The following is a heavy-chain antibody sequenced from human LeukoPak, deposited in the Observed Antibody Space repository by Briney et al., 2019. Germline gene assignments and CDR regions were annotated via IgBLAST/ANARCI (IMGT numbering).Heavy chain of an antibody. Sequence: PGRSLRLSCAASGFTFSSYAISWVRQAPGQGLEWMGGIIPIFGTANYAQKFQGRVTITADESTSTAYMELSSLRSEDTAVYYCARDLGDCSSTSCYRDAFDIWGQGTMVTVSS. CDR2: IIPIFGTA. CDR1: GFTFSSYA. D-gene: IGHD2-2*02. CDR3: ARDLGDCSSTSCYRDAFDI. V-gene: IGHV1-69*01. J-gene: IGHJ3*02.